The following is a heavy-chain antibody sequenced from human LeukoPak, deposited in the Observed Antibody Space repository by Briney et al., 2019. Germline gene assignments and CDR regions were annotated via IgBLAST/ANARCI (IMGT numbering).Heavy chain of an antibody. V-gene: IGHV4-34*01. CDR3: ARNRGDYVWGSYCLYYFDY. J-gene: IGHJ4*02. CDR1: GGSFSGYY. CDR2: INHSGST. Sequence: PSETLSLTCAVYGGSFSGYYWSWIRQPPGKGLEWIGEINHSGSTNYIPSLKSRVTISVDTSKNQFSLKLSSVTAADTAVYYCARNRGDYVWGSYCLYYFDYWGQGTLVTVSS. D-gene: IGHD3-16*02.